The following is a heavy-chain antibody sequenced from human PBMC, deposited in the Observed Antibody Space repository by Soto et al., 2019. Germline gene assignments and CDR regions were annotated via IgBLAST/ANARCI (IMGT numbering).Heavy chain of an antibody. Sequence: PSETLSLTCTVSGGSISSYYWSLIRQPAGKGLECIWRIYTSGSTNYNPSLKSRVTMSVDTSKNQFSLKLSSVTAADTAVYYCAKSGPMYSSSSNWFDPWGQGTLVTVSS. CDR1: GGSISSYY. J-gene: IGHJ5*02. V-gene: IGHV4-4*07. CDR2: IYTSGST. D-gene: IGHD6-6*01. CDR3: AKSGPMYSSSSNWFDP.